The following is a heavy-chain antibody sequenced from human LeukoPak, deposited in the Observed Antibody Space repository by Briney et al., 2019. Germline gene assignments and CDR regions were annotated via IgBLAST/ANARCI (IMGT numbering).Heavy chain of an antibody. D-gene: IGHD6-13*01. CDR1: GFTFTSSA. CDR3: AAEAAAAGRGGDAFDI. CDR2: IVVGSGNT. Sequence: SVKVSCKASGFTFTSSAMQWVRQARGQRLEWIGWIVVGSGNTNYAQKFQERVTITRDMSTSTAYMELSSLRSEDTAVYYCAAEAAAAGRGGDAFDIWGQGTMVTVSS. J-gene: IGHJ3*02. V-gene: IGHV1-58*02.